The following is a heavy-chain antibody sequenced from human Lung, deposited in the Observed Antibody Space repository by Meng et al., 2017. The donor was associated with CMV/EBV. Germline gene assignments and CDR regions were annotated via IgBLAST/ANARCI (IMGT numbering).Heavy chain of an antibody. CDR2: ISNSGST. J-gene: IGHJ6*02. CDR3: ARFDMDVEGYYGMDV. V-gene: IGHV4-59*01. CDR1: GGPISTYY. Sequence: XTVPGGPISTYYWNWLRQLPGEGLEWIGYISNSGSTDYNPSRKSRVSISVDTSKNQFSLKLTSVTAADTAVYYCARFDMDVEGYYGMDVWGQGTTVTVSS. D-gene: IGHD2-15*01.